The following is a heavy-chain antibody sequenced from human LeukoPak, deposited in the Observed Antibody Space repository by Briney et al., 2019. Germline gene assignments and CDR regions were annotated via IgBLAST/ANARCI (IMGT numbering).Heavy chain of an antibody. V-gene: IGHV3-33*01. J-gene: IGHJ4*02. Sequence: SGGSLRLSCAASGFTFSSYGMHWVRQAPGKGLEWVAVIWYDGSNKYYADSVKGRFTISRDNSKNTLYLQMNSLRAEGTAVYYCARVGYCSSTSCYGIDYWGQGTLVTVSS. CDR3: ARVGYCSSTSCYGIDY. D-gene: IGHD2-2*01. CDR2: IWYDGSNK. CDR1: GFTFSSYG.